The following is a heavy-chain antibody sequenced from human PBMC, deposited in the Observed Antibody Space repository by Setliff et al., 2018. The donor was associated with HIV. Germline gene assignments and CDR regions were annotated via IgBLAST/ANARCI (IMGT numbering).Heavy chain of an antibody. CDR1: GFTFGDYA. Sequence: PGGSLRLSCAVSGFTFGDYAMSWVRQAPGKGLEWVGFIRSKTYGGTTEYAASVKGRFTVSRDDSKSIAYLQMNSLRTEDTAVYYCTRYHGDYPIVGYAFDMWGQGTVVTVSS. CDR2: IRSKTYGGTT. D-gene: IGHD4-17*01. V-gene: IGHV3-49*04. J-gene: IGHJ3*02. CDR3: TRYHGDYPIVGYAFDM.